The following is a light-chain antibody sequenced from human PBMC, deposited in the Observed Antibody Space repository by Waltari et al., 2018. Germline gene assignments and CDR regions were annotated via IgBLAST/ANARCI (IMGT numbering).Light chain of an antibody. CDR2: KAS. Sequence: DTQVTQSPSTLSASVGDSVTITCRASPTILTWMAWYQQKPGKAPKLLIYKASRLESGGPSRFSGTASGTEFTLTISSLQPDDSATYYCQQYHDYSTFGQGTKLEIK. J-gene: IGKJ2*01. CDR1: PTILTW. V-gene: IGKV1-5*03. CDR3: QQYHDYST.